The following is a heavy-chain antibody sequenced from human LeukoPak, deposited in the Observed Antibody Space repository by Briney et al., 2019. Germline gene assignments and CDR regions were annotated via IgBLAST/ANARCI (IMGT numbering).Heavy chain of an antibody. CDR2: IFYNGNT. D-gene: IGHD3-16*02. J-gene: IGHJ3*02. Sequence: PSETLSLTCTVSGGSISNYYWGWLRQFPGKALEWVGYIFYNGNTNYSPSLKSRVTVSLDTSKNQFSLELNSVTAADTAIYYCARSDTYGGVIAFDAFDIWGPGAMVTVSS. CDR1: GGSISNYY. V-gene: IGHV4-59*01. CDR3: ARSDTYGGVIAFDAFDI.